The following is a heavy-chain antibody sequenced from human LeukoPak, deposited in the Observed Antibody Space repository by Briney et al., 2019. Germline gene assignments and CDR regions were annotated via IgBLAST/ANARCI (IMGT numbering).Heavy chain of an antibody. CDR2: LSSSSGAI. V-gene: IGHV3-48*02. CDR1: GFTFTYFS. Sequence: GGSLRLSCAAYGFTFTYFSMNWVRQAPGKGLEWLSYLSSSSGAIYYADSVKGRFTISKDNARNTLYLQMNSLRDEDTGVYYCARSGKPYGLDVWGQGTTVTVSS. J-gene: IGHJ6*02. D-gene: IGHD3-10*01. CDR3: ARSGKPYGLDV.